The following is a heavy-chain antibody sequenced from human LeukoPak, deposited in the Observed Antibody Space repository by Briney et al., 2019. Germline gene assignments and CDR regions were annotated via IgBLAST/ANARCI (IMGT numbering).Heavy chain of an antibody. CDR3: ARGVLDRYCSSTSCQYYFDY. J-gene: IGHJ4*02. CDR1: AFSLNAYN. Sequence: GGPLRLSCAASAFSLNAYNMNWVRQAPGKGLEWVSVIYSGGSTYYADSVKGRFTISRDNSKNTLYLQMNSLRAEDTAVYYCARGVLDRYCSSTSCQYYFDYWGQGTLVTVSS. D-gene: IGHD2-2*01. V-gene: IGHV3-53*01. CDR2: IYSGGST.